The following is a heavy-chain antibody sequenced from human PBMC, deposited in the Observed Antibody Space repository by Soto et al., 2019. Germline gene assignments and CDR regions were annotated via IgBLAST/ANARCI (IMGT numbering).Heavy chain of an antibody. Sequence: SGGSLRFSCAASGFTFSSYAMSWVRQAPGKGLEWVSAISGSGGSTYYADSVKGRFTISRDNSKNTLYLQMNSLRAEDTAVYYCAPKPGPSRDSSGSSGYWGQGTLVTVSS. CDR3: APKPGPSRDSSGSSGY. V-gene: IGHV3-23*01. D-gene: IGHD3-22*01. CDR2: ISGSGGST. J-gene: IGHJ4*02. CDR1: GFTFSSYA.